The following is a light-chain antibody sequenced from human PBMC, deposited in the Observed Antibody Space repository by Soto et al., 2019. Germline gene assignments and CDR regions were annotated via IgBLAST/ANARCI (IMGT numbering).Light chain of an antibody. CDR3: QQTNSFPRT. CDR1: QGVSSW. J-gene: IGKJ1*01. V-gene: IGKV1-12*01. Sequence: DTQMTQPPSAVSASVGDRVNITCRASQGVSSWLAWYQQKPGKPPKLLIYAASSLESGVPSRFSGSGSGTDFTLTINSLQPEDFATYYCQQTNSFPRTFGQGTKVEI. CDR2: AAS.